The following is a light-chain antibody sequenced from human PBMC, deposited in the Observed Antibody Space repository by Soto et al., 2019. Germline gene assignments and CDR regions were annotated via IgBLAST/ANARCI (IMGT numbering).Light chain of an antibody. CDR3: CSFACCATI. CDR2: EDI. J-gene: IGLJ2*01. Sequence: QSALTQPASVSGSPGQSITISCIGTSSDVGSYNLVSWYQQHPGKAPKLMIYEDIKRPSGISARFSGSKSGNTASLTISGLQSGDGADYSCCSFACCATILGGGTKLPAL. V-gene: IGLV2-23*01. CDR1: SSDVGSYNL.